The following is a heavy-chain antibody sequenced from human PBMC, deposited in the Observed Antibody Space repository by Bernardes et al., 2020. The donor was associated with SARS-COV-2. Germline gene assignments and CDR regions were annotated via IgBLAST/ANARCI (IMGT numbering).Heavy chain of an antibody. CDR3: ARGARISMIVVVMPQAAFDI. CDR2: MNHSGSI. V-gene: IGHV4-34*01. D-gene: IGHD3-22*01. J-gene: IGHJ3*02. Sequence: WETLSLTCAVYGGSFSGYFWTWIRQPPGKGLEWIGEMNHSGSINYNPSLKSRVTISVDRSKNQLSLKLSSVTAADTAVYYCARGARISMIVVVMPQAAFDIWGQGTMVTVSS. CDR1: GGSFSGYF.